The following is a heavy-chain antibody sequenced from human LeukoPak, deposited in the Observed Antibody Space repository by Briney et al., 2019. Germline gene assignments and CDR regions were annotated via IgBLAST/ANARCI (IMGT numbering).Heavy chain of an antibody. D-gene: IGHD2-2*01. CDR3: ARDPQRIVVVPAAYIDY. J-gene: IGHJ4*02. V-gene: IGHV3-30*04. CDR1: GFTFSSYA. CDR2: ISYDGSNK. Sequence: GGSLRLSCAASGFTFSSYAMHWVRQAPGKGLEWVAVISYDGSNKYYADLVKGRFTISRDNSKNTLYLQMNSLRAEDTAVYYCARDPQRIVVVPAAYIDYWGQGTLVTVSS.